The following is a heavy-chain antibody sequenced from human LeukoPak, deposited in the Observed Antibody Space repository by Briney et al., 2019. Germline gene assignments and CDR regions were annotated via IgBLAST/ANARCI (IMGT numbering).Heavy chain of an antibody. CDR2: ISYDESNK. D-gene: IGHD2-2*01. CDR1: GFTLRSHG. V-gene: IGHV3-30*18. J-gene: IGHJ4*02. CDR3: AKDSSTGWYYFDY. Sequence: GGSLRLSCAASGFTLRSHGMHWVRQAPGKGLEWVAVISYDESNKHYADSVKGRFTISRDTSRNTLYLQMDSLGAEDTALYYCAKDSSTGWYYFDYWGQGTVVTVSS.